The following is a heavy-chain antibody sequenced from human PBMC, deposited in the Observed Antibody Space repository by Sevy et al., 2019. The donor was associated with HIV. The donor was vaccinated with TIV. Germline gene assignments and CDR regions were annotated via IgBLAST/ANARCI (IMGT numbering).Heavy chain of an antibody. CDR2: ISHSGGAI. CDR3: ARDLPPSATTVAHFDY. D-gene: IGHD4-17*01. CDR1: GFIFSRYE. J-gene: IGHJ4*02. V-gene: IGHV3-48*03. Sequence: GGSLRLSCAASGFIFSRYEMNWVRQAPGKGLEWVSYISHSGGAINYADSVKGRFTVSRDNGKNSLYLQMDSLRAEDTAVYYCARDLPPSATTVAHFDYWGQGTLVTVSS.